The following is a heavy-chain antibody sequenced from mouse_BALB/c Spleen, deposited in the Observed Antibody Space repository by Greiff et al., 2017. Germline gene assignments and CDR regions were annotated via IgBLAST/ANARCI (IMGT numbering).Heavy chain of an antibody. D-gene: IGHD2-2*01. V-gene: IGHV1S81*02. CDR1: GYTFTSYY. CDR2: INPSNGGT. CDR3: TRPYGYDAYWYFDV. J-gene: IGHJ1*01. Sequence: QVQLKQPGAELVKPGASVKLSCKASGYTFTSYYMYWVKQRPGQGLEWIGGINPSNGGTNFNEKFKSKATLTVDKSSSTAYMQLSSLTSEDSAVYYCTRPYGYDAYWYFDVWGAGTTVTVSS.